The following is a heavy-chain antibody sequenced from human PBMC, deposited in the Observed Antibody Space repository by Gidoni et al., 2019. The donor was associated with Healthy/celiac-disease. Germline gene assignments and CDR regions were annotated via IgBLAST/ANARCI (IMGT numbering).Heavy chain of an antibody. Sequence: QVQLQQWGAGLLKPSVTLSLTCAVYGGSFSGYYWSWIRQPPGKGLEWIGEINHSGSTNYNPSLKSRVTISVDTSKNQFSLKLSSVTAADTAVYYCARKGIAAAPGAFDIWGQGTMVTVSS. V-gene: IGHV4-34*01. CDR3: ARKGIAAAPGAFDI. CDR1: GGSFSGYY. D-gene: IGHD6-13*01. J-gene: IGHJ3*02. CDR2: INHSGST.